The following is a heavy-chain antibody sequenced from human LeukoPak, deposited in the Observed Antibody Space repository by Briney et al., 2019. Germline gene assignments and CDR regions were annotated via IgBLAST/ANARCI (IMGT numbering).Heavy chain of an antibody. Sequence: PGGSLRLSCAASGFTFSSYAMNWVRQAPGKGLEWVSGISGSGGGTYHADSVKGRFTISRDNSKNTFFLQMNSLRAEDTAVYYCAKDSRYSSSSSYYYGIDVWGQGTTVTVSS. CDR2: ISGSGGGT. CDR3: AKDSRYSSSSSYYYGIDV. D-gene: IGHD6-6*01. V-gene: IGHV3-23*01. CDR1: GFTFSSYA. J-gene: IGHJ6*02.